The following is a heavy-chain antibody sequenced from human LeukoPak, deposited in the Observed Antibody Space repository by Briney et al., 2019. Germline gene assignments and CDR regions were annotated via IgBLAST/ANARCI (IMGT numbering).Heavy chain of an antibody. CDR3: ARINFNPDY. CDR2: VHHSGAT. V-gene: IGHV4-38-2*02. J-gene: IGHJ4*02. Sequence: PSETLSLTCSVCVYSISISYHWAWVRQPPGKGLVWIGSVHHSGATYYNPSLKSRLTISEDTSRNKFSLKMDSVTAADTAVYYCARINFNPDYWGQGTLVSVSS. CDR1: VYSISISYH. D-gene: IGHD1-14*01.